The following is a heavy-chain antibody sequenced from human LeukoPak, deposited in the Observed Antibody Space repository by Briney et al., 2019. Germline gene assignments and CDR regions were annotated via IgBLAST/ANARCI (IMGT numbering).Heavy chain of an antibody. D-gene: IGHD4-17*01. CDR2: IGGSGDSI. V-gene: IGHV3-23*01. CDR3: AKDLDDFGDSLRGTLFDY. CDR1: GFTFSNYP. J-gene: IGHJ4*02. Sequence: PGGSLRLSCVASGFTFSNYPMTWVRQAPGKGLEWVSAIGGSGDSIKYAPFVKGRFTISRDNSKNTLYLQMNTLRAEDTAVYYCAKDLDDFGDSLRGTLFDYWGQGNLVTVSS.